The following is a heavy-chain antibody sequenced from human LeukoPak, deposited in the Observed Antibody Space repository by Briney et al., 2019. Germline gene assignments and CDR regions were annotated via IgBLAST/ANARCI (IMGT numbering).Heavy chain of an antibody. CDR3: ARDAYYYGSGSHAFDI. CDR2: IYYSGST. Sequence: SQTLSLTCTVSGGSISSGGYYWSWIRQHPGKGLEWIGYIYYSGSTNYNPSLKSRVTISVDTSKNQFSLKLSSVAAADTAVYYCARDAYYYGSGSHAFDIWGQGTMVTVSS. D-gene: IGHD3-10*01. CDR1: GGSISSGGYY. V-gene: IGHV4-61*08. J-gene: IGHJ3*02.